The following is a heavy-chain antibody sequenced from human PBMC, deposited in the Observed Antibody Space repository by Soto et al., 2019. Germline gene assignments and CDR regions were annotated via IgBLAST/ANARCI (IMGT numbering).Heavy chain of an antibody. CDR1: GCTFTSYD. J-gene: IGHJ2*01. CDR3: ARGPQAIYALSSRDRRADRVL. D-gene: IGHD3-3*01. V-gene: IGHV1-69*06. CDR2: IIPIFGTA. Sequence: SVKVSCKASGCTFTSYDINWVRQAPGQGLEWMGGIIPIFGTANYAQKFQGRVTITADKSTSTAYMELSSLRSDDTAVYYCARGPQAIYALSSRDRRADRVLW.